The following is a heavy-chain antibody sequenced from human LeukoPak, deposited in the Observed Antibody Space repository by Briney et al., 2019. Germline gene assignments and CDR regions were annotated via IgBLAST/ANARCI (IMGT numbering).Heavy chain of an antibody. CDR2: IYPGDSDT. CDR1: GYSFTSYW. D-gene: IGHD1/OR15-1a*01. J-gene: IGHJ3*02. V-gene: IGHV5-51*01. CDR3: ARLNLTPRAEHDAFDI. Sequence: GESLKISCKGSGYSFTSYWIGWVRQMPGKGLEWMGIIYPGDSDTRYSPSFQGQVTISADKSISTAYLQWSSLKASDTAMYYCARLNLTPRAEHDAFDIWGQGTMVTVSS.